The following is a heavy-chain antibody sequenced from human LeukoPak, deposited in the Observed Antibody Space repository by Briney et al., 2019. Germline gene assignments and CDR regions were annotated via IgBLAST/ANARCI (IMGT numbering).Heavy chain of an antibody. D-gene: IGHD3-22*01. CDR3: ARELYNSSGYYSTLDY. CDR2: VSYDGGTA. Sequence: GGSLRLSCAASGFTFNTYGIHWVRQAPGKGLEWVALVSYDGGTAYYADSVRGRVTISRDKSKNTLYLQINSLRAEDTAVYYCARELYNSSGYYSTLDYWGQGTLVTVSS. V-gene: IGHV3-30*19. CDR1: GFTFNTYG. J-gene: IGHJ4*02.